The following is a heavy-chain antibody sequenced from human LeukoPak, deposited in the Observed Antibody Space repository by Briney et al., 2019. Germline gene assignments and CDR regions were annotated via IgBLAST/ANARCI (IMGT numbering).Heavy chain of an antibody. Sequence: ASVKVSCKASGDTFKDYDINWVRQATGQGLEWMGWMNPNSGNTGFAQRFQARVSMTRDSAINKAYMELTSLGSGDTADCSVARAALGGLNGYSFDYWGQGTVVTVYS. V-gene: IGHV1-8*02. D-gene: IGHD5-24*01. CDR1: GDTFKDYD. CDR3: ARAALGGLNGYSFDY. J-gene: IGHJ4*02. CDR2: MNPNSGNT.